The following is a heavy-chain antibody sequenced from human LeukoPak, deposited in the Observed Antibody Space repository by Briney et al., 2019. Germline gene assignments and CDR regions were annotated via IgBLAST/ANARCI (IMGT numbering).Heavy chain of an antibody. CDR3: ARDYCSSTSCYGENWFDP. J-gene: IGHJ5*02. Sequence: SQTLSLTCTVSGGSISNTNRYWSWLRQPAGKGLEYIGRIFGSGSTNYNPSLKSRVTISVDTSKNQFSLKLNSVAAADTAVYYCARDYCSSTSCYGENWFDPWGQGTLVTVSS. CDR2: IFGSGST. V-gene: IGHV4-61*02. D-gene: IGHD2-2*01. CDR1: GGSISNTNRY.